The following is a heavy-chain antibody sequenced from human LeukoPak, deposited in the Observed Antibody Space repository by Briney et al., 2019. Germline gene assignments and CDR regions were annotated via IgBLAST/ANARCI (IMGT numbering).Heavy chain of an antibody. CDR2: IWYDGSSK. Sequence: PGGSLRLSCAASGFSFSAYGVHWVRQAPGKGLEGVAVIWYDGSSKDYADSVKGRFTFSRDNSKNTLYLQMNSLTVEDTAVYYCVRSQSSSLIDYWGQGTLVIVSS. CDR1: GFSFSAYG. D-gene: IGHD6-13*01. V-gene: IGHV3-33*01. J-gene: IGHJ4*02. CDR3: VRSQSSSLIDY.